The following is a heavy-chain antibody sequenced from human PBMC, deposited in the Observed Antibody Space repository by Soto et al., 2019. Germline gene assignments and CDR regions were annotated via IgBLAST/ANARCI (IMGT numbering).Heavy chain of an antibody. CDR1: GFTFSSYS. CDR3: SRGLEWPNYMDV. J-gene: IGHJ6*03. V-gene: IGHV3-21*01. CDR2: ISSSSSYI. D-gene: IGHD3-3*01. Sequence: EVQLVESGGGLVKPGGSLRLSCAASGFTFSSYSMNWVRQAPGKGLEWVSSISSSSSYINYADSLQGRFTISRDNARNSLYLYMNSLRAEDTAVYYCSRGLEWPNYMDVWGKGTTVTVSS.